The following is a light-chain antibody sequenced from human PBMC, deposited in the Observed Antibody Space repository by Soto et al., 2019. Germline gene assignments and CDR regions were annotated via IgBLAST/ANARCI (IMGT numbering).Light chain of an antibody. V-gene: IGKV3-11*01. CDR1: QSISSY. Sequence: ETVLTQSPATLSLSPGERATLSCRASQSISSYLAWYQQKPGQAPRLLIYDASNRATGIPARFGGSGSGTDFTLTISSLEPEDFAVYYCQQRFTWPSFGPGTKVDIK. CDR3: QQRFTWPS. CDR2: DAS. J-gene: IGKJ3*01.